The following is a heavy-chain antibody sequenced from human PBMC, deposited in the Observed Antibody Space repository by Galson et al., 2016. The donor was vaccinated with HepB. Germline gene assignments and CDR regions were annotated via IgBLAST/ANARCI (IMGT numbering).Heavy chain of an antibody. CDR1: GFTFSDHA. CDR2: ISGNGDNT. Sequence: SLRLSCAASGFTFSDHAMHWVRRAPGQGLDYVSAISGNGDNTHYADSVRGRFTISRDNSKNTLYLQMSSLRAEDAAIYYCAKHRLGYYDSGSPFDYWGQGTLVTVSS. D-gene: IGHD3-10*01. V-gene: IGHV3-64D*08. CDR3: AKHRLGYYDSGSPFDY. J-gene: IGHJ4*02.